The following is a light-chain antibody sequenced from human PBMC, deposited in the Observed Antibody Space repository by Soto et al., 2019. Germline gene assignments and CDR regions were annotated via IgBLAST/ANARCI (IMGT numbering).Light chain of an antibody. CDR2: GAS. V-gene: IGKV3-20*01. CDR3: QQYGSLSCT. Sequence: EIVLTQSPGTLSLSPGERATLSCRASQSVDTNYLAWYQQKPGQAPRIIIFGASGRATGIPDRFSGSGSGTDFTLTISRLEPEDFAIYYCQQYGSLSCTFGQGTKVEIK. CDR1: QSVDTNY. J-gene: IGKJ1*01.